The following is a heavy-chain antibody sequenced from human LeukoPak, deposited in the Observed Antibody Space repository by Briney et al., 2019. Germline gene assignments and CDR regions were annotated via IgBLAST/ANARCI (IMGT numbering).Heavy chain of an antibody. Sequence: ASVKVSCKASGYTFPSYYMHWVRQAPGQGLEWMGLINPGGDNTDYAQNFQGRVTMTRDTSTSTVYMGLSSLRSEDTAVYYCARIRDGYNDAYDIWGQGTMVTVSS. V-gene: IGHV1-46*01. CDR1: GYTFPSYY. CDR2: INPGGDNT. J-gene: IGHJ3*02. D-gene: IGHD5-24*01. CDR3: ARIRDGYNDAYDI.